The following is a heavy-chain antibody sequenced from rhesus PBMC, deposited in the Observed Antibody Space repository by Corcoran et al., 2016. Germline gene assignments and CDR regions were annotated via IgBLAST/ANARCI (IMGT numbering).Heavy chain of an antibody. Sequence: QVQLQASGPGLLKPSETLSLTCAVSGGSISDNYYWSWIRQPPGKGLEWIGYMYGRGCSTYYNPSLKSRVTISADTSNNQFSLKLSSVTAADTAVYYCARERGGSPDYFDYWGQGVLVTVSS. CDR1: GGSISDNYY. D-gene: IGHD5-42*01. J-gene: IGHJ4*01. CDR2: MYGRGCST. CDR3: ARERGGSPDYFDY. V-gene: IGHV4-106*01.